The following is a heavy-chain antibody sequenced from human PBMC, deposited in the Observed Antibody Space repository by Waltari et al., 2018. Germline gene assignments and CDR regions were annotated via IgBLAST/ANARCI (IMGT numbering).Heavy chain of an antibody. CDR3: ARDWSSPKRNHRFPGNDY. CDR2: INAYNGNT. D-gene: IGHD1-26*01. V-gene: IGHV1-18*01. CDR1: GYTFTSFG. J-gene: IGHJ4*02. Sequence: QVQLVQSGAEVKKPGASVKVSCKASGYTFTSFGNSSLPPPPGQGLEWMGWINAYNGNTNYAQKLQGRVTMTTDTSTSTAYMELRSLRSDDTAVYYCARDWSSPKRNHRFPGNDYWGQGTLVTVSS.